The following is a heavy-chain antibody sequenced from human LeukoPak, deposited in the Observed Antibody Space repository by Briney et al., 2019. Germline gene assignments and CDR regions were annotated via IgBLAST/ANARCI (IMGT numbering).Heavy chain of an antibody. D-gene: IGHD3-22*01. CDR1: GYTFTSYD. Sequence: LRASVKVSCKASGYTFTSYDINWVRQATGQGLEWMGWMNPNSGNTGYAQKFQGRVTITRNTSISTVYMELSSLRSEDTAVYYCARGGDSSLNADIDYWGQGTLVTVSS. CDR3: ARGGDSSLNADIDY. CDR2: MNPNSGNT. V-gene: IGHV1-8*03. J-gene: IGHJ4*02.